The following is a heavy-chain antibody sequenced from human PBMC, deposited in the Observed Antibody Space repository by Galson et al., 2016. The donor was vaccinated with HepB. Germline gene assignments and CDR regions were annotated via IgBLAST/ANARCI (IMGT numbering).Heavy chain of an antibody. V-gene: IGHV4-61*01. CDR3: ASFPQEDLQLRGPIHDY. Sequence: ETLSLTCTVSGGSVSSASHYWSWVRQPTGKGLEWIGYISDSESTNYNPSLKGRVTISLDRSKNQFSLRLNSVIAADTAVYYCASFPQEDLQLRGPIHDYWGQGTLVTVSS. D-gene: IGHD6-6*01. J-gene: IGHJ4*02. CDR1: GGSVSSASHY. CDR2: ISDSEST.